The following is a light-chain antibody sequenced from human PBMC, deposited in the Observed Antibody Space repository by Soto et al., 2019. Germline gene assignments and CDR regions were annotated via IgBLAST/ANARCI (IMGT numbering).Light chain of an antibody. Sequence: QSALTQPASVSGSPGQSITISCTGTSSDVGAYNYVSWYQHHPGKAPKLMVYDVSTRPSGVSNRFSGSKSGNTASLTISGLQAEDEADYYCSSLTTSTTRVFGTGTKLTVL. CDR2: DVS. CDR3: SSLTTSTTRV. J-gene: IGLJ1*01. V-gene: IGLV2-14*03. CDR1: SSDVGAYNY.